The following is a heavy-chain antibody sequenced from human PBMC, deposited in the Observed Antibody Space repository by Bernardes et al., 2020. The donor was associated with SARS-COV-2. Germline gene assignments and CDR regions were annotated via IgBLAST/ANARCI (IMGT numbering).Heavy chain of an antibody. CDR1: GFTFSSYT. CDR2: INNSGGST. V-gene: IGHV3-23*01. CDR3: AKARSSGSSYDY. D-gene: IGHD3-10*01. J-gene: IGHJ4*02. Sequence: GGSLRLSCAASGFTFSSYTMGWVRQAPGKGLKWVSDINNSGGSTYYADSVKGRFTISRDNSKNTLYLQMNSLRAEDTAVYYCAKARSSGSSYDYWGQGTLVTVSS.